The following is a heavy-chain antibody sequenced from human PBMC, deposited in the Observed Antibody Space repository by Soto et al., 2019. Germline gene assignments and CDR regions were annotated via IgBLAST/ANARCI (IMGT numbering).Heavy chain of an antibody. V-gene: IGHV3-30*03. J-gene: IGHJ4*02. CDR2: ISFDGNSE. Sequence: PGGSLRLSCTASGFTFSSYFMNWVRQAPGKGLEWVALISFDGNSEYYADSVKGRLTISRDTSKNTLYLQMISLRGEDTAVYYCARSIHREIPSFDYWGQGTLVTVS. D-gene: IGHD2-21*01. CDR1: GFTFSSYF. CDR3: ARSIHREIPSFDY.